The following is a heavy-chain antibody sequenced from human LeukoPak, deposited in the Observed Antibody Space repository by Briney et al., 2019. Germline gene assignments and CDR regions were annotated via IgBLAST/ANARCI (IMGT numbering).Heavy chain of an antibody. CDR3: ARACSGGSCYSYTFDY. D-gene: IGHD2-15*01. Sequence: SETLSLTCTVSGGSVSSGSYYWSWIRQPPGKGLEWIGYIYYSGSTNYNPSLKSRVTISVDTSKNQFSLKLSSVTAADTAVYYCARACSGGSCYSYTFDYWGQGILVTVSS. CDR1: GGSVSSGSYY. CDR2: IYYSGST. V-gene: IGHV4-61*01. J-gene: IGHJ4*02.